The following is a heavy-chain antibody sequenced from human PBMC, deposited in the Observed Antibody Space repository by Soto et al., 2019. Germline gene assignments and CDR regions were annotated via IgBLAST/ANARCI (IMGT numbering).Heavy chain of an antibody. J-gene: IGHJ3*02. V-gene: IGHV3-11*01. CDR2: ISSSGTGI. Sequence: GGSLRLSCAASGFTFSDYYMTWIRQAPGKGLEWVSYISSSGTGIYYADSMKGRFTISRDNAKKSLYLQMSSLRAEDTAVYYCARAYSDAFDIWGQGTMVTVSS. D-gene: IGHD2-15*01. CDR1: GFTFSDYY. CDR3: ARAYSDAFDI.